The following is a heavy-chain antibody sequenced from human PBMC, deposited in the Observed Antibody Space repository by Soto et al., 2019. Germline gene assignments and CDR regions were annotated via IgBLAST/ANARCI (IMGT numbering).Heavy chain of an antibody. Sequence: SGPTLVNPTETLTLTCTVSGFSLSNARMGVSWIRQPPGKALEWLAHIFSNDETSYSTSLKSRLTISKDTSKSQVVLTMTNMDPVDTATYYCARIRYSSPSYPIDYWGQGTLVTVSS. CDR2: IFSNDET. J-gene: IGHJ4*02. CDR1: GFSLSNARMG. V-gene: IGHV2-26*01. D-gene: IGHD6-13*01. CDR3: ARIRYSSPSYPIDY.